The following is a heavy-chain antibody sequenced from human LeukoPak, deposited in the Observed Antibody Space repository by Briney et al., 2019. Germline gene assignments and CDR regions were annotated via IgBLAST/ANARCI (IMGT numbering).Heavy chain of an antibody. V-gene: IGHV1-18*01. CDR3: QAVDGIRDSYYYYGMDV. J-gene: IGHJ6*02. D-gene: IGHD6-19*01. CDR1: GYTFTSYG. Sequence: ASVKVSCKASGYTFTSYGISWVRQAPGQGLEWIGWISAYNGNTNYAQKLQGRVTMTTDTSTSTAYMELRSLRSDDTAVFFFQAVDGIRDSYYYYGMDVWGQGTTVTVSS. CDR2: ISAYNGNT.